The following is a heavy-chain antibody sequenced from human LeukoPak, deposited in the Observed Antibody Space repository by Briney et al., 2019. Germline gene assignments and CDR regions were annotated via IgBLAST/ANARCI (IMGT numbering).Heavy chain of an antibody. D-gene: IGHD6-19*01. CDR3: ARGSGIAVAGTCFDY. Sequence: SQTLSLTCAISGDSVSSNSAAWNWIRQSPSRGLEWLGRTYYRSKWYNDYAVSVRSRITINPDTSKNQFSLQLNSVTHEDTAVYYCARGSGIAVAGTCFDYWGQGTLVTVSS. CDR2: TYYRSKWYN. V-gene: IGHV6-1*01. J-gene: IGHJ4*02. CDR1: GDSVSSNSAA.